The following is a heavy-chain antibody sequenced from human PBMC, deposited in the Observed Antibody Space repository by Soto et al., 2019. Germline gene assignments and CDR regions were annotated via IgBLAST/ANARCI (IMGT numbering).Heavy chain of an antibody. CDR3: AKAGGIAVPGSHLDY. CDR2: ISGSGGST. J-gene: IGHJ4*02. Sequence: GGSLRLSCATSGFTFSSYAMSWVRQAPGKGLEWVSAISGSGGSTNYADSAEGRFTISRDNSKNTPYLQMSSLRAEDTAVYYCAKAGGIAVPGSHLDYWGQGTLVTVSS. D-gene: IGHD6-19*01. V-gene: IGHV3-23*01. CDR1: GFTFSSYA.